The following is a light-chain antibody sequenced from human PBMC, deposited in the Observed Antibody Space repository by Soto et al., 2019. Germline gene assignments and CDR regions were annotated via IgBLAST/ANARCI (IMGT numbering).Light chain of an antibody. CDR2: RAS. CDR1: QTINSS. Sequence: DIQMTQSPSSLSVSVGDRVTISCRASQTINSSLNWYQHKPGTAPRLLLYRASSVNTGVPPRFSGSGSGRDFTLTISSLGPEDSATYFCQQCGNSPPWTFGQGTKVEIK. V-gene: IGKV1-39*01. CDR3: QQCGNSPPWT. J-gene: IGKJ1*01.